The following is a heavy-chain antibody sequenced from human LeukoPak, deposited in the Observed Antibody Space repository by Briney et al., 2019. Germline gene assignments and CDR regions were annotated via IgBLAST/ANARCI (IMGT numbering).Heavy chain of an antibody. CDR3: ARVLVFLAVPAPNGWFAP. J-gene: IGHJ5*02. Sequence: GASVKVSCKASGYTFTSHGISWVRQAPGQGLEWMGWISTYNGDTKYTQRLQGRVTLTSDTSTDTVYMEVRSLKSDDTAVYYCARVLVFLAVPAPNGWFAPWGKEPLVIFS. V-gene: IGHV1-18*01. D-gene: IGHD6-19*01. CDR2: ISTYNGDT. CDR1: GYTFTSHG.